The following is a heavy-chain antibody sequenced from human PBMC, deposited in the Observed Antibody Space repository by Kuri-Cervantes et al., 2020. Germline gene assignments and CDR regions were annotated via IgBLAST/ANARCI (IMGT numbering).Heavy chain of an antibody. CDR3: AKRQWLGGWENWFDP. Sequence: GGSLRLSCAASGFTFSSYAMSWVRQAPGKGLEWVSAISGSGGSTYYADSVKGRFTISRDNSKNTLFLQMNSLRAEDTAIYYCAKRQWLGGWENWFDPWGQGTLVTVSS. V-gene: IGHV3-23*01. D-gene: IGHD6-19*01. CDR2: ISGSGGST. J-gene: IGHJ5*02. CDR1: GFTFSSYA.